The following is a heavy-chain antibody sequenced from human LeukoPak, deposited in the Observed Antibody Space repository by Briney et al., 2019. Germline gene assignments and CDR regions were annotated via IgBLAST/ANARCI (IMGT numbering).Heavy chain of an antibody. Sequence: SETLSLTCTVSGGSISSGDYYWSWIRQPPGKGLEWIGYIYYSGSTYFNPSIKSRVTISLDTSKNQFSLRLSSVTAADTAVYYCARGGRSFVYYFDFWGQGALITVTS. CDR3: ARGGRSFVYYFDF. CDR2: IYYSGST. D-gene: IGHD1-26*01. J-gene: IGHJ4*02. CDR1: GGSISSGDYY. V-gene: IGHV4-30-4*02.